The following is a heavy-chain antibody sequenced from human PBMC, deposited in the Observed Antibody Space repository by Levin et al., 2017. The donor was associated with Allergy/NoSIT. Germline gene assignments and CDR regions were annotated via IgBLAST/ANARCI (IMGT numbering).Heavy chain of an antibody. V-gene: IGHV3-48*02. J-gene: IGHJ4*02. CDR2: ISSSSSSI. D-gene: IGHD3-3*01. CDR1: GVAFSSYS. CDR3: AKNRAPYYDFWSGYYSFDC. Sequence: GGSLRLSCVASGVAFSSYSMNWVRQAPGKGLEWISYISSSSSSIDYADSVKGRFTISRDNAKNSLFLQMNSLRDEDTAVYFCAKNRAPYYDFWSGYYSFDCWGQGTLVTVSS.